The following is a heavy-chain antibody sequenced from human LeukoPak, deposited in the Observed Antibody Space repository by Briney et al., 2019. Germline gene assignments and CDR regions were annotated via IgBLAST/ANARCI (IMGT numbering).Heavy chain of an antibody. J-gene: IGHJ4*02. D-gene: IGHD1-7*01. Sequence: GRSLRLSCAASGFTFSSYAMHWVRQAPGKGLEWVAVISYDGSNKYYADSVKGRFTISRDNSKNTLYLQMNSLRAEDTAVYYCARDQGRTGTTLGYWGQGTLVTVSS. CDR2: ISYDGSNK. CDR3: ARDQGRTGTTLGY. CDR1: GFTFSSYA. V-gene: IGHV3-30-3*01.